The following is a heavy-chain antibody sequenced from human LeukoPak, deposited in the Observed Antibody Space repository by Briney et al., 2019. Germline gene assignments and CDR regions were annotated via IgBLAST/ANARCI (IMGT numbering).Heavy chain of an antibody. CDR3: AKAPWKVTPYYFDY. Sequence: PGGSLRLSCAASGFTFSSYAMTWVRQAPGKGLEWVSAISGSGGSTYYADSVKGRFTISRDNSKNTLCLQMNSLRAEDTAVYYCAKAPWKVTPYYFDYWGQGTLVTVSS. CDR2: ISGSGGST. V-gene: IGHV3-23*01. J-gene: IGHJ4*02. D-gene: IGHD5-18*01. CDR1: GFTFSSYA.